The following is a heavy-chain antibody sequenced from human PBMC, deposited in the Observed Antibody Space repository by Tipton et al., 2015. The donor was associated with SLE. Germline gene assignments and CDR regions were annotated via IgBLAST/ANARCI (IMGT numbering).Heavy chain of an antibody. CDR3: ARVYSSNWYDYYYMDV. Sequence: SLRLSRAASGVTVSSNYMSWVRQAPGKGLEWVSTIYSGGSTFYADSVKGRFTISRDNSKNTLYLQMNSLRAEDTAVYYCARVYSSNWYDYYYMDVWGKGTTVTVSS. CDR1: GVTVSSNY. J-gene: IGHJ6*03. D-gene: IGHD6-13*01. CDR2: IYSGGST. V-gene: IGHV3-53*01.